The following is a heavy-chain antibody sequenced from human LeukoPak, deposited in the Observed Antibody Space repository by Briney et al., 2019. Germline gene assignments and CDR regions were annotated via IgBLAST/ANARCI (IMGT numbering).Heavy chain of an antibody. V-gene: IGHV4-34*01. CDR2: INHSGRT. CDR1: GWPFSGDD. D-gene: IGHD3-10*01. J-gene: IGHJ6*02. CDR3: ARGRLLWADGMDV. Sequence: PSETLSLTCAVYGWPFSGDDWSWIRQPPGKGLEWIGEINHSGRTNFNPSLRSRVTISVDTFKNQFSLKMSSVTAADTGVYYCARGRLLWADGMDVWGQGTTVTVSS.